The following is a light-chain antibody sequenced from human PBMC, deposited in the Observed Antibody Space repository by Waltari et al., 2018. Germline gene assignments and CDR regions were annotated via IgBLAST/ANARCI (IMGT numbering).Light chain of an antibody. CDR1: RGSLDSHY. J-gene: IGLJ3*02. Sequence: FMLTQPHSVSESPGKTVTIPCTRTRGSLDSHYVQWYQQRPGRSPTTVIYDDYQRPSGVPTRFSASIDRASNSASLTIAGLTTEDEADYYCLSFDNTLWVFGGGTKLTVL. CDR2: DDY. V-gene: IGLV6-57*01. CDR3: LSFDNTLWV.